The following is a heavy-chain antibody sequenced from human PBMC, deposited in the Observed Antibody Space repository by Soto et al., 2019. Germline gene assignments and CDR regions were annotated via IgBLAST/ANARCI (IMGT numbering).Heavy chain of an antibody. CDR2: IWYDGSNK. CDR1: GFTFSIYG. CDR3: ARDPVLRYFDWLAPGGMDV. V-gene: IGHV3-33*01. J-gene: IGHJ6*02. Sequence: QVQRVESGGGVVQPGRSLRLSCAASGFTFSIYGMHWVRQAPGKGLEWVAVIWYDGSNKYYADSVKGRFTISRDNSKKTLYMQMNSLIAEDTAVYYCARDPVLRYFDWLAPGGMDVWGQGTTVTV. D-gene: IGHD3-9*01.